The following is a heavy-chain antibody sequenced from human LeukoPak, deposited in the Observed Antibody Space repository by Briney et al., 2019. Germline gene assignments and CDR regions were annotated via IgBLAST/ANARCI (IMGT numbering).Heavy chain of an antibody. V-gene: IGHV3-23*01. CDR3: ARDMGYSYALDY. CDR2: ISGSGGST. CDR1: GFTFSSYG. Sequence: GGTLRLSCAASGFTFSSYGMSWVRQAPGKGLEWVSAISGSGGSTYYADSVKGRFTISRDNSKNTVYLQMNSLRAEDTAVYYCARDMGYSYALDYWGQGTLVTVSS. J-gene: IGHJ4*02. D-gene: IGHD5-18*01.